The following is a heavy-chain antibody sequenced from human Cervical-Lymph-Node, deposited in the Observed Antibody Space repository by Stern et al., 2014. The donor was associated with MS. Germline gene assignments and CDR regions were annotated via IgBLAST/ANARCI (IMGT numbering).Heavy chain of an antibody. CDR2: VFWDDDQ. CDR3: AHYRYGTGGFDAFDI. V-gene: IGHV2-5*02. J-gene: IGHJ3*02. D-gene: IGHD2-8*02. Sequence: QVTLRESGPTVVRPTETLTLTCTFSGFSLSTTEVGVGWIRQPPGGALEWLALVFWDDDQRYSPSLETRLTITKVISKNQVVLTMTNMDPVDTATYFCAHYRYGTGGFDAFDIWGQGTMVTVSS. CDR1: GFSLSTTEVG.